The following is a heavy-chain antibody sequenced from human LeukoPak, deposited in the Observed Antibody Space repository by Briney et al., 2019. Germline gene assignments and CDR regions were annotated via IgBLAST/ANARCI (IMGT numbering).Heavy chain of an antibody. CDR2: IIPIFGTA. CDR3: ARVVYDSSGYYYLDY. Sequence: SVKVSCKASGGTFSSYAISWVRQAPGQGLEWMGGIIPIFGTANYAQKFQGRVTITADKSTSTAYMELSSLSAEATAVYYCARVVYDSSGYYYLDYWGQGTLVTVSS. CDR1: GGTFSSYA. D-gene: IGHD3-22*01. V-gene: IGHV1-69*06. J-gene: IGHJ4*02.